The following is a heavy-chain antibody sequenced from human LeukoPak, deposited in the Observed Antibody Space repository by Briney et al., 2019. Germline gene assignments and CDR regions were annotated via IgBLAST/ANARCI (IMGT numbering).Heavy chain of an antibody. CDR3: AKHGEAYGDSKTDY. CDR2: ISSSGGTT. CDR1: GFTFTTYA. J-gene: IGHJ4*02. D-gene: IGHD4-17*01. Sequence: GGSLRLSCAAFGFTFTTYAMSWVRQAPGKGLEWVSVISSSGGTTYHADSVKGRFTISRDNSKNTVYLQKNGLRAEDTAIYYCAKHGEAYGDSKTDYWGQGTLVTVSS. V-gene: IGHV3-23*01.